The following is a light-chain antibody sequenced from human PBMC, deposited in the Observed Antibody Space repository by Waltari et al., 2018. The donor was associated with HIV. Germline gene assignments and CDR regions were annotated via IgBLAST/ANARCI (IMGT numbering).Light chain of an antibody. CDR1: SSDFGGYNY. Sequence: QSALTQPRSVSGSPGQSSSISCPGTSSDFGGYNYGSWYQQHPDKAPKVIIYDVSKRPSGVPDRYSGSKSGNTASLTISGLQAEDEAVYYCCSYAGRYTYVFGTGTTVTVL. J-gene: IGLJ1*01. CDR3: CSYAGRYTYV. CDR2: DVS. V-gene: IGLV2-11*01.